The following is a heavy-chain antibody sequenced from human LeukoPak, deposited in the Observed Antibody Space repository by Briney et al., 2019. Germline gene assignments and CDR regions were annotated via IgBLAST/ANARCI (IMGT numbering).Heavy chain of an antibody. D-gene: IGHD1-26*01. CDR1: GVIVRSNY. Sequence: GGSLRLSCVGSGVIVRSNYMTWVRQAPGKGLEWVSILYHGGSTYYADSVKGRFSISRDNAKNSLYLQMNSLRAEDTAVYYCARVSIGWELLQKRNNYYYMDVWGKGTTVTVSS. V-gene: IGHV3-66*01. J-gene: IGHJ6*03. CDR3: ARVSIGWELLQKRNNYYYMDV. CDR2: LYHGGST.